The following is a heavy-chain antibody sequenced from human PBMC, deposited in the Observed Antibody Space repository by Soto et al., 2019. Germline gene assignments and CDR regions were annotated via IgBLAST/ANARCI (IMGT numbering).Heavy chain of an antibody. CDR1: GYTFTSYG. CDR2: ISAYNGNT. D-gene: IGHD2-15*01. CDR3: ARGVVSSYYYYGRDV. V-gene: IGHV1-18*01. J-gene: IGHJ6*02. Sequence: ASVKVSCKASGYTFTSYGISWVRQAPGQGLEWMGWISAYNGNTNYAQKFQGRVTMTTDASTSTAYMELSSLRSDDTAVYYCARGVVSSYYYYGRDVWGQGTTVTVSS.